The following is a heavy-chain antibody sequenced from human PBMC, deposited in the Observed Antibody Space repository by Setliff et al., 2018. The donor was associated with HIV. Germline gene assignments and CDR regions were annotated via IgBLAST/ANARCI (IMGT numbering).Heavy chain of an antibody. D-gene: IGHD3-10*01. Sequence: ASVKVSCKASGYTFTSFDINWVRQATGQGLEWMGWMNPNSGNSGFAQKFQGRVTMTRNSSISTAYMELSSLRFDDTAVYYCTRIRAMVRGVTSYDAFDIWGQGTEGTVSS. V-gene: IGHV1-8*01. CDR3: TRIRAMVRGVTSYDAFDI. CDR2: MNPNSGNS. J-gene: IGHJ3*02. CDR1: GYTFTSFD.